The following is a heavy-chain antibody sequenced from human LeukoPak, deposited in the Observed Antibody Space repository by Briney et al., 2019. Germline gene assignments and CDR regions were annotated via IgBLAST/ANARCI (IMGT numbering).Heavy chain of an antibody. V-gene: IGHV1-18*01. CDR3: ARDRKVGRYETGDFWSGYYHFDY. CDR2: ISAYNGNT. Sequence: ASVKVSCKASGYTFTSYGISWVRQAPGQGLEWMGWISAYNGNTNYAQKLQGRVTMTTDTSTSTAYMELRSLRSDDTAVYYCARDRKVGRYETGDFWSGYYHFDYWGQGTLVTVSS. CDR1: GYTFTSYG. D-gene: IGHD3-3*01. J-gene: IGHJ4*02.